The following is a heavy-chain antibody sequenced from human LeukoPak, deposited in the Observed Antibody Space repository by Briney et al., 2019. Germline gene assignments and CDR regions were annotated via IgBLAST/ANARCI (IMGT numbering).Heavy chain of an antibody. CDR3: AKYCSTTSCYYLDY. CDR2: VYFSGST. J-gene: IGHJ4*02. CDR1: GGSVSGRSYY. D-gene: IGHD2-2*01. V-gene: IGHV4-39*07. Sequence: SETLSLTCSVSGGSVSGRSYYWGWIHQPPGKGLEWIGGVYFSGSTYYNPSLKSRVTISVDTSKNQFSLKLSSVTAADTAVYYCAKYCSTTSCYYLDYWGQGILVTVSS.